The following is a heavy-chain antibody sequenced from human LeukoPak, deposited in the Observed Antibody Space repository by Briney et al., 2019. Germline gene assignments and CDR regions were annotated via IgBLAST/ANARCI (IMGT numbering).Heavy chain of an antibody. CDR3: ARDRNSRSAFDI. J-gene: IGHJ3*02. V-gene: IGHV4-30-2*01. Sequence: PSQTLSLTCTVSGGSISSGGYYWSWIRQPPGKGLEWIGYIYHSGSTYYNPPLKSRVTISVDRSKNQFSLKLSSVTAADTAVYYCARDRNSRSAFDIWGQGTMVTVSS. CDR1: GGSISSGGYY. CDR2: IYHSGST. D-gene: IGHD1-14*01.